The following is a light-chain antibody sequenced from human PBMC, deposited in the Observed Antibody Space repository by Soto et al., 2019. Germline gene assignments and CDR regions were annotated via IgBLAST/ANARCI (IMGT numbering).Light chain of an antibody. J-gene: IGKJ1*01. CDR3: QHYNSYSEA. V-gene: IGKV1-5*03. Sequence: IQMTQSPSTLSGSVGDRVTFTCLASQTISSWLAWYQQKPLKAPKLLIYKSSTLKSGVPSRFSGSGSGTEFTLTISSLQPDDFATYYCQHYNSYSEAFGQGTKVDIK. CDR2: KSS. CDR1: QTISSW.